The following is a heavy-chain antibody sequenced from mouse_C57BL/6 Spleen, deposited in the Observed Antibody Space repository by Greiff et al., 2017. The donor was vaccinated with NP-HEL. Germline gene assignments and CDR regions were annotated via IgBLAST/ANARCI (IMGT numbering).Heavy chain of an antibody. CDR2: FYPGSGSI. V-gene: IGHV1-62-2*01. D-gene: IGHD3-2*02. Sequence: QVQLKESGAELVKPGASVKLSCKASGYTFTEYTIHWVKQRSGQGLEWIGWFYPGSGSIKYNEKFKDKATLTADKSSSTVYMELSRLTSEDSAVYFCARHEAVAQATRENYIDYWGQGTTLTVSS. J-gene: IGHJ2*01. CDR3: ARHEAVAQATRENYIDY. CDR1: GYTFTEYT.